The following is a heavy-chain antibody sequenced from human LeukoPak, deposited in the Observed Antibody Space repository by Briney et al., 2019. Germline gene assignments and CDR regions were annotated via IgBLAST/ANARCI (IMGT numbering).Heavy chain of an antibody. D-gene: IGHD2-8*01. CDR2: ISQNGGTT. V-gene: IGHV3-64*01. CDR3: ARWGCTNGVCYNDY. J-gene: IGHJ4*02. Sequence: GGSLRLSCEASGFIFSSYAMHWVHQAPGKGPEFVSAISQNGGTTYYANSVKGRFTISRDNSKNTLYLQMGSLRPEDMAVYYCARWGCTNGVCYNDYWGQGTLVTVSS. CDR1: GFIFSSYA.